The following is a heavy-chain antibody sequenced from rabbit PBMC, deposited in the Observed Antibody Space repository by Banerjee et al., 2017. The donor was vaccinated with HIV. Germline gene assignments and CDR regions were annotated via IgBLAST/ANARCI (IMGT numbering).Heavy chain of an antibody. CDR1: GIDFSSYY. D-gene: IGHD4-2*01. V-gene: IGHV1S40*01. CDR2: IVISSGNT. Sequence: QSLEESGGGLVKPGGTLTLTCKASGIDFSSYYMSWVRQAPGKGLEWIACIVISSGNTAYANWAKGRFTISKTSSTTVTLQMTSLTAADTATYFCARDSGSRWDLWGPGTLVTVS. J-gene: IGHJ4*01. CDR3: ARDSGSRWDL.